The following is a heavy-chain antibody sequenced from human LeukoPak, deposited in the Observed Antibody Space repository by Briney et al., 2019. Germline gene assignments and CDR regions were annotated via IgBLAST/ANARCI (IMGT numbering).Heavy chain of an antibody. Sequence: ASVKVSCKAFGYIFTSYYMHWVRQAPGQGLEWMGIINPSGGSTTYAQKFQGRVTMTRDTSTSTVYMELSSLRSEDTAVYYCARYYYGSGSYSDYWGQGTLVTVSS. J-gene: IGHJ4*02. D-gene: IGHD3-10*01. CDR3: ARYYYGSGSYSDY. CDR2: INPSGGST. CDR1: GYIFTSYY. V-gene: IGHV1-46*01.